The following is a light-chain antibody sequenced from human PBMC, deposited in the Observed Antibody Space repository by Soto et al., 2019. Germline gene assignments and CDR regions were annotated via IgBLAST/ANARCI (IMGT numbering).Light chain of an antibody. CDR2: AAS. CDR1: QSISNH. J-gene: IGKJ1*01. V-gene: IGKV1-17*01. Sequence: DIQMTQSPSSLSASVEDRVIITFRASQSISNHLNWYKQKPGKAHKLLIFAASSLQSGVPSRFSGSGYGTEFTLTISSLQPDDFATYYCQQYNSYPWTFGQGTKVDIK. CDR3: QQYNSYPWT.